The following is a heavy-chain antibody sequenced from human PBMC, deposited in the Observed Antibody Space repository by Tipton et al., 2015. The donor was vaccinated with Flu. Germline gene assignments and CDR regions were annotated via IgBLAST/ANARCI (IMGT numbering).Heavy chain of an antibody. CDR3: ARDPSLGMPDYFDY. CDR2: IYTNQYA. J-gene: IGHJ4*02. Sequence: TLSLTCTVSGGFVSSYYWNWIRQPPGKGLEWIGYIYTNQYAKYNPSLKSRVTVSVDPSMSQFSLRLTSVTAADTAVYYCARDPSLGMPDYFDYWGQGILVTASS. V-gene: IGHV4-4*09. D-gene: IGHD2-2*01. CDR1: GGFVSSYY.